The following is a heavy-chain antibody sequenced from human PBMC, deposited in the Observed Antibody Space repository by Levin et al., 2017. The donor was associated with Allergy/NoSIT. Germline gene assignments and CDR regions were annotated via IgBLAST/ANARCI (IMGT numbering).Heavy chain of an antibody. V-gene: IGHV3-66*02. J-gene: IGHJ4*02. CDR1: GFTVSSNY. Sequence: TGGSLRLSCAASGFTVSSNYMSWVRQAPGKGLEWVSVIYSGGSTYYADSVKGRFTISRDNSKNTLHLQMNSLRAEDTAVYYCATGCRGGSCYNFDNWGQGTLVTVSS. CDR2: IYSGGST. D-gene: IGHD2-15*01. CDR3: ATGCRGGSCYNFDN.